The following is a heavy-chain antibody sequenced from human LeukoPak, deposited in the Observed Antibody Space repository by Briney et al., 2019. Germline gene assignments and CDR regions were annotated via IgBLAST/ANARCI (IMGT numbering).Heavy chain of an antibody. V-gene: IGHV1-69*01. CDR3: ARARGRFPDAFDF. Sequence: SVKVSCKVSGGTFSSYDINWVRQAPGQGLEWMGGILPILGTAKYTQKFQGRVTITADESTSSVYMDLSSLMSGDTAVYYCARARGRFPDAFDFWGQGTMVIVSS. D-gene: IGHD1-26*01. J-gene: IGHJ3*01. CDR1: GGTFSSYD. CDR2: ILPILGTA.